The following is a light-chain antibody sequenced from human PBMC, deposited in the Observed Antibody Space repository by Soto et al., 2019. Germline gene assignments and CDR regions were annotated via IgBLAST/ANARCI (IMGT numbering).Light chain of an antibody. J-gene: IGKJ4*01. Sequence: DIVLTQSPGTLSSSAGERATLSCRASQSVSKNFLAWYQQKPGQAPRLLINGASSRATGIPDRFSGSGSGTDFSLTIDRLEPEDFAVYFCQQNGSSPPTFGGGTKVEIK. V-gene: IGKV3-20*01. CDR2: GAS. CDR1: QSVSKNF. CDR3: QQNGSSPPT.